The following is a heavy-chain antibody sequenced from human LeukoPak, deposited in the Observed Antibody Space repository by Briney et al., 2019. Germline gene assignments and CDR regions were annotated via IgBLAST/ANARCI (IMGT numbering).Heavy chain of an antibody. D-gene: IGHD6-13*01. CDR3: ARRAAPETPFDY. J-gene: IGHJ4*02. Sequence: GGSLRLSCAASGFTFSSYGMHWVRQAPGKGLEWVAVIWYDGSNKYYADSVKGRFNIYRDNSKNTLYLQMNSLRAEDTAVYYCARRAAPETPFDYWGQGTLVTVSS. CDR1: GFTFSSYG. V-gene: IGHV3-33*01. CDR2: IWYDGSNK.